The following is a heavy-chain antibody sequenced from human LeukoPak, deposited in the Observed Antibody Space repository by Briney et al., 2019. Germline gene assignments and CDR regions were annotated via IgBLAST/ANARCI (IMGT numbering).Heavy chain of an antibody. J-gene: IGHJ4*02. Sequence: GRFLRLSCAVSGFTFDDYAMHWVRHVPGKGLEGVSGINWNSDSIGYADSVKGRFTTSRDNAKNSLYLQMNSLRAEDTAFYYCAINGGGDSGYGNFDYWGQGTLVTVSS. CDR1: GFTFDDYA. D-gene: IGHD5-12*01. V-gene: IGHV3-9*01. CDR3: AINGGGDSGYGNFDY. CDR2: INWNSDSI.